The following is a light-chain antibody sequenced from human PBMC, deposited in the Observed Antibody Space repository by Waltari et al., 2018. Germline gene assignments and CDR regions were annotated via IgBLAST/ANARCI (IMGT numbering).Light chain of an antibody. V-gene: IGLV1-44*01. CDR2: NNN. CDR3: AAWDDSLNAVV. Sequence: QSVLTQPPSASGTPGQRVTISCSGSSSNIGGNTVNWYQQLPGAAPKLLIYNNNQRPSGVPDRVSGSKSGTSASLAISSLQSEDEAHYYCAAWDDSLNAVVFGGGTKLTVL. CDR1: SSNIGGNT. J-gene: IGLJ2*01.